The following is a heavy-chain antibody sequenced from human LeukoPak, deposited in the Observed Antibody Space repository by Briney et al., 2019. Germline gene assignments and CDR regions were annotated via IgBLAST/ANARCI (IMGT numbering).Heavy chain of an antibody. CDR2: MNPNSGNT. Sequence: ASVKVSCKASGYTFTSYYINWVRQATGRGLEWMGWMNPNSGNTGYAQKFQGRVTMTRNTSISTAYMELSSLRSEDTAVYYCARGQASSSWYRWFDPWGQGTLVTVSS. CDR3: ARGQASSSWYRWFDP. D-gene: IGHD6-13*01. V-gene: IGHV1-8*01. J-gene: IGHJ5*02. CDR1: GYTFTSYY.